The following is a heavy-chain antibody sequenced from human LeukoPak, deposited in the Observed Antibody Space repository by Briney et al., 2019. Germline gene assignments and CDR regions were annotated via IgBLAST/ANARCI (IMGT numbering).Heavy chain of an antibody. V-gene: IGHV3-74*01. J-gene: IGHJ4*02. CDR1: GFTFSSYW. CDR2: INSDGSST. D-gene: IGHD3-22*01. Sequence: GGSLRLSCAASGFTFSSYWMHWVRQAPGKGLVWVSRINSDGSSTIYADSVKGRFTISRDNAKNTLYLQMNSLRAEDTAVYYCASDYDSSGYYFDYWGQGTLVTVSS. CDR3: ASDYDSSGYYFDY.